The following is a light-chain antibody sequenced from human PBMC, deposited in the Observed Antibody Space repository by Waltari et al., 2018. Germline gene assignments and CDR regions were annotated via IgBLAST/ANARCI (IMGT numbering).Light chain of an antibody. Sequence: QSALTQPPSVSGSPGQSVTISCTGTSSDVGSYNRVSWYQQSPGTAPKLIIYEVSNRPSGFPDRFSGSKAGNTASLTISGLQAEDEADYYCSSYRMSSTLGVLGGGTKLTVL. CDR2: EVS. CDR1: SSDVGSYNR. V-gene: IGLV2-18*02. J-gene: IGLJ2*01. CDR3: SSYRMSSTLGV.